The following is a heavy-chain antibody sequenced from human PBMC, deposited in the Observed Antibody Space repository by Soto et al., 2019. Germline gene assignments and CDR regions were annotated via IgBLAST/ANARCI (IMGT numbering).Heavy chain of an antibody. CDR2: IWYDGSNK. J-gene: IGHJ4*02. CDR1: GFTFSSYG. D-gene: IGHD3-22*01. CDR3: ARDMEYYDSNGYLDY. V-gene: IGHV3-33*01. Sequence: QVQLVESGGGVVQPGRSLRLSCAASGFTFSSYGMHWVRQAPGKGLEWVAVIWYDGSNKYYADSVKGRFTISRDNSKNTLYLKMNFLRAEDTAVYYCARDMEYYDSNGYLDYWGQGTLVTVSS.